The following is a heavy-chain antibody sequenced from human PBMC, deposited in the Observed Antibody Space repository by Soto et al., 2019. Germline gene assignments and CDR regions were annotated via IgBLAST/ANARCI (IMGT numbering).Heavy chain of an antibody. V-gene: IGHV2-5*02. Sequence: QITLKESGPTLVKPTQTLTLTCTFSGFSLSTSGVGVGWIRQSPGKALEWLAVIYWDGYKHYSPSLKSRLTITEDTSKNQVVLTMTNMDHVDTATYYCAHKGYGDYPLDYWGQGTLVTVSS. D-gene: IGHD4-17*01. CDR1: GFSLSTSGVG. J-gene: IGHJ4*02. CDR2: IYWDGYK. CDR3: AHKGYGDYPLDY.